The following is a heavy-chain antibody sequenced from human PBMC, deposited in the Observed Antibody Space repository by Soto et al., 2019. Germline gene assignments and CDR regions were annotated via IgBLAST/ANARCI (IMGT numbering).Heavy chain of an antibody. D-gene: IGHD3-3*01. Sequence: GGSLRLSCAASGFTFSNAWMSWVRQAPGKGLEWVGRIKSKTDGGTTDYAAPVKGRFTISRDDSKNTLYLQMNSLKTEDTAVYYCTTAQYYDFWSGYYTGFAYWGQGTLVTVSS. CDR2: IKSKTDGGTT. J-gene: IGHJ4*02. V-gene: IGHV3-15*01. CDR1: GFTFSNAW. CDR3: TTAQYYDFWSGYYTGFAY.